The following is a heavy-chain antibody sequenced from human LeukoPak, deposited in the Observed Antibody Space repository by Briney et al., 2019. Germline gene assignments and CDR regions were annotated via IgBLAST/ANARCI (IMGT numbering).Heavy chain of an antibody. CDR3: ARHVPPPTNGMDY. J-gene: IGHJ4*02. D-gene: IGHD2-8*01. Sequence: KPSETLSLTCTVSNGSISGSTSYWGWIRQPPGEGLEWIASIFYTGSTYYNPSLQSRVTISVDTSKNQFSLKLNSLAAADTAVYYCARHVPPPTNGMDYWGQGTLVTVSS. V-gene: IGHV4-39*01. CDR2: IFYTGST. CDR1: NGSISGSTSY.